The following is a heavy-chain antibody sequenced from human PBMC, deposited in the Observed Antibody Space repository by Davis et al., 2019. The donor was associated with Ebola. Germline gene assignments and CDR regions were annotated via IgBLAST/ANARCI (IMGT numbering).Heavy chain of an antibody. CDR3: ARENSSGNWANWKRYYYYYGMDV. Sequence: SVKVSCKASGGTFSSYAISWVRQAPGQGLEWMGGIIPIFGTANYAQKFQGRVTITADKSTSTAYMELSSLRSEDTAVYYCARENSSGNWANWKRYYYYYGMDVWGQGTTVTVSS. V-gene: IGHV1-69*06. CDR2: IIPIFGTA. CDR1: GGTFSSYA. J-gene: IGHJ6*02. D-gene: IGHD6-19*01.